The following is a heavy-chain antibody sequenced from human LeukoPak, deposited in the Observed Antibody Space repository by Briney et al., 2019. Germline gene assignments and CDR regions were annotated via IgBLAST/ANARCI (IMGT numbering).Heavy chain of an antibody. CDR2: ISAYNGNT. CDR1: GYTVTSYG. J-gene: IGHJ1*01. CDR3: ATDLYVTIFGVVKEQKYFQN. Sequence: ASVKVSCKASGYTVTSYGISWVRQAPGQGLEWMGWISAYNGNTNYAQKLQGRVTMTTDTSTSTAYMELRSLRSDDTAVYYCATDLYVTIFGVVKEQKYFQNWGQGTLVTVSS. V-gene: IGHV1-18*01. D-gene: IGHD3-3*01.